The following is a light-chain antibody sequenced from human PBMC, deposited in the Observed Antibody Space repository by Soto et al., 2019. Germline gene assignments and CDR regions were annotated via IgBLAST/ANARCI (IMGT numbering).Light chain of an antibody. V-gene: IGKV2-30*01. CDR3: MQGSHWPHT. CDR1: QGLVFSDGDIY. J-gene: IGKJ1*01. Sequence: DVVMTQSPLSLPVTLGQPASISCRSSQGLVFSDGDIYLSWFHQRPGQSPRRLIYKVSNRDSGVPDRFSGSGSGTDFTLKISRVEAEDVGTYYCMQGSHWPHTFGQGTKVDIK. CDR2: KVS.